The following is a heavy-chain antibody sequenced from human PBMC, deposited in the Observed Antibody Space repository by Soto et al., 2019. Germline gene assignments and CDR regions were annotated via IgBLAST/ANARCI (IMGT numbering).Heavy chain of an antibody. CDR2: ISYSGTT. V-gene: IGHV4-30-4*01. CDR3: AREPLD. CDR1: GDSISSNNNY. Sequence: SETLSLTCTVSGDSISSNNNYWSWIRQPPGEGLEWIGFISYSGTTSYSPSLKSRVAISLDTSKNQFSLSLSSVTAADTAVYYCAREPLDWGQGTLVTVSS. J-gene: IGHJ4*02.